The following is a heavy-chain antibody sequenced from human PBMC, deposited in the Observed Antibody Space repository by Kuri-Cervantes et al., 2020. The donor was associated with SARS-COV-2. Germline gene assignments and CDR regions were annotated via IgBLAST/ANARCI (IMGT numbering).Heavy chain of an antibody. Sequence: APVKVSCKASGYTFTSYGISWVRQAPGQGLEWMGWISAYNGNTNYAQKLQGRVTMTTDTSTSTAYMELRSLRSDDTAVYYCARDGGCSSTSCYLESLITRGGDAFDIWGQGTMVTVSS. CDR3: ARDGGCSSTSCYLESLITRGGDAFDI. V-gene: IGHV1-18*01. CDR2: ISAYNGNT. D-gene: IGHD2-2*01. J-gene: IGHJ3*02. CDR1: GYTFTSYG.